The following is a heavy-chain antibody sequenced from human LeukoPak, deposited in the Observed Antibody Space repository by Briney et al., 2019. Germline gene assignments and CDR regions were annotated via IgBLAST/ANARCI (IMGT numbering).Heavy chain of an antibody. CDR3: ARDTGGGYSCYDC. V-gene: IGHV3-7*01. J-gene: IGHJ4*02. D-gene: IGHD5-18*01. CDR1: GFTFSSYW. Sequence: GGSLRLSCAASGFTFSSYWMTWIRQAPGKGPEWVANIKQDGSEKYYVDSVKGRFTISRDNAKNSLYLQMNSLRAADTAVYYCARDTGGGYSCYDCWGQGTLVTVSS. CDR2: IKQDGSEK.